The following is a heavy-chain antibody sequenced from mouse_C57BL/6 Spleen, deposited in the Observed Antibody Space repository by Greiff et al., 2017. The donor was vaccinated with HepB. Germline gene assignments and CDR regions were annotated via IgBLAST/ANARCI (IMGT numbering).Heavy chain of an antibody. J-gene: IGHJ4*01. CDR3: ARLGLNYDYRGGAMDN. V-gene: IGHV1-9*01. CDR2: ILPGSGST. Sequence: QVQLKESGAELMTPGASVTLSCKATGYPFPGSWIEWVKQRPGHGLEWIGEILPGSGSTNYNEKFKGKATFTADTSSNPAYMPLSSLTTADSAIYYCARLGLNYDYRGGAMDNWGQGTSVTVCS. D-gene: IGHD2-4*01. CDR1: GYPFPGSW.